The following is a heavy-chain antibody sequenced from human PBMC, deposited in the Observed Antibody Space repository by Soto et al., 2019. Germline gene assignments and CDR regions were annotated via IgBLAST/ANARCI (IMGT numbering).Heavy chain of an antibody. CDR3: ARTLYCSGGSCYSRWFDP. CDR1: GGTFSSYA. J-gene: IGHJ5*02. V-gene: IGHV1-69*13. CDR2: IIPIFGTA. D-gene: IGHD2-15*01. Sequence: SVKVSCKASGGTFSSYAISWVRQAPGQGLEWMGGIIPIFGTANYAQKFQGRVTITADESTSTAYMELSSLRSEDTAVYYCARTLYCSGGSCYSRWFDPWGQGTLVTVSS.